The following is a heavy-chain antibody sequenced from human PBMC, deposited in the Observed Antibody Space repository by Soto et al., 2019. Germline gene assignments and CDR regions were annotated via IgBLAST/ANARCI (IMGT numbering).Heavy chain of an antibody. CDR1: GFTFSSYS. CDR2: LSGSGGST. D-gene: IGHD2-2*01. CDR3: ARRHCSSSSCPSNYRYFDY. J-gene: IGHJ4*02. Sequence: GGSLRLSCAASGFTFSSYSMSWVRQAPGKGLEWVSSLSGSGGSTYCTDSVKGRFTISRDNSKNTLYLQMNSLRAEDTAVYYCARRHCSSSSCPSNYRYFDYWGQGTLVTVSS. V-gene: IGHV3-23*01.